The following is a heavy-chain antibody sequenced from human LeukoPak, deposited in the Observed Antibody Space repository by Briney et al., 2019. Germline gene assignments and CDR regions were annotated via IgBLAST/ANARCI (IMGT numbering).Heavy chain of an antibody. CDR2: INPNSGGT. V-gene: IGHV1-2*02. J-gene: IGHJ5*02. D-gene: IGHD3-22*01. CDR1: GYTFTGYY. CDR3: ARDHLRNYYDSSGYPHWFDP. Sequence: ASVKVSCKASGYTFTGYYMHWVRQAPGQGLEWMGWINPNSGGTNYAQKSQGRVTMTRDTSISTAYMELSRLRSDDTAVYYCARDHLRNYYDSSGYPHWFDPWGQGTLVTVSS.